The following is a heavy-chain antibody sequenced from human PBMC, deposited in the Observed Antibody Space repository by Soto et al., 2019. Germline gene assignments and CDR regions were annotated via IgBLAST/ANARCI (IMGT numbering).Heavy chain of an antibody. CDR1: GFTFSSYG. CDR3: ARDLGGQEPYYGMDV. V-gene: IGHV3-33*01. CDR2: IWYDGSNK. Sequence: QVQLVESGGGVVQPGRSLRLSCAASGFTFSSYGMHWVRQAPGKGLEWVAVIWYDGSNKYYADSVKGRFTISRDNSKNTLYLQMNSLRAEDTAVYYCARDLGGQEPYYGMDVWGQGTTVTVSS. J-gene: IGHJ6*02. D-gene: IGHD1-1*01.